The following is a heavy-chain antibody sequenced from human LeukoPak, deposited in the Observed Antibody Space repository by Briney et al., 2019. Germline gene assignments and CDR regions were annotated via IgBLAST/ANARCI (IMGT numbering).Heavy chain of an antibody. CDR3: ARRRGWKQQLVYFDY. J-gene: IGHJ4*02. V-gene: IGHV4-59*08. D-gene: IGHD6-13*01. CDR2: LFHSGTC. CDR1: GGPITSYY. Sequence: PSETLSLTCTVSGGPITSYYWSWIRQPPGKGLEWIGYLFHSGTCRYNPSLKSRVTISADTTKNQIFLTLNSTTAADTAVYYCARRRGWKQQLVYFDYWGQGTLATVSS.